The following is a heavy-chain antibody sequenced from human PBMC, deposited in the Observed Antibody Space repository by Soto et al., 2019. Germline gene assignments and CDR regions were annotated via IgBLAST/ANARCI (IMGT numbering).Heavy chain of an antibody. CDR1: GGSISSYY. V-gene: IGHV4-59*01. CDR3: ARGITMARGPWLFDY. Sequence: PSETLSLTCTVSGGSISSYYWSWIRQPPGKGLEWIGYIYYSGGTNYNPSLKSRVTISVDTSKNQFSLKLSSVTAADTAVYYCARGITMARGPWLFDYWGQGTLVTVSS. J-gene: IGHJ4*02. CDR2: IYYSGGT. D-gene: IGHD3-10*01.